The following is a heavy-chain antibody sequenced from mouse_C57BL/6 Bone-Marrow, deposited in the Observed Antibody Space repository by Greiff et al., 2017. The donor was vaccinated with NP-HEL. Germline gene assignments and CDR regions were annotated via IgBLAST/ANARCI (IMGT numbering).Heavy chain of an antibody. Sequence: DVQLVESGGGLVQPGGSLKLSCAASGFTFSDYYMYWVRQTPEKRLEWVAYISNGGGSTYYPDTVKGRFTISRDNAKNTLYLQMSRLKSEDTAMYYCARPSTVVAPFAYWGQGTLVTVSA. CDR2: ISNGGGST. CDR1: GFTFSDYY. J-gene: IGHJ3*01. V-gene: IGHV5-12*01. CDR3: ARPSTVVAPFAY. D-gene: IGHD1-1*01.